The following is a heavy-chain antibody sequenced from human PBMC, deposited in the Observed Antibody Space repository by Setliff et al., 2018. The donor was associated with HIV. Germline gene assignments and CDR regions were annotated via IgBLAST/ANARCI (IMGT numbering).Heavy chain of an antibody. CDR3: ARDSGTNDHFLSPYYGALDF. V-gene: IGHV1-2*02. D-gene: IGHD3-3*02. Sequence: GASVKVSCKSSGYTFSDHYIHWVRQAPGQGLQWMGWINPRSGVTKYAQKFQGRSIMTTDTTINTLYMELERLTSDDTALYYCARDSGTNDHFLSPYYGALDFWGLGTLVTVSS. J-gene: IGHJ4*02. CDR2: INPRSGVT. CDR1: GYTFSDHY.